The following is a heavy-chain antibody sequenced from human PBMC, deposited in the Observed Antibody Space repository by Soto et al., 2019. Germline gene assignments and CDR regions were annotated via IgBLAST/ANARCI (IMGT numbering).Heavy chain of an antibody. D-gene: IGHD3-22*01. Sequence: PSETLSLTCTVSGGSISTDNWWSWVRQPPGKGLEWIGETYHSGSTNYNPSLKSRVTISVDTSKNQFSLKLSSVTTADTAVYYCARGSTRFFPYYYDSSGTANWFDPWGQGTLVTVSS. CDR3: ARGSTRFFPYYYDSSGTANWFDP. J-gene: IGHJ5*02. CDR1: GGSISTDNW. CDR2: TYHSGST. V-gene: IGHV4-4*02.